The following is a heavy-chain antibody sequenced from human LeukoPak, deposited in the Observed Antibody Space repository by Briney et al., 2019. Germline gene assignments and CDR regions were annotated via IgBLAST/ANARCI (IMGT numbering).Heavy chain of an antibody. D-gene: IGHD3-10*01. CDR3: ARHGLVRAAKVRGVILDY. V-gene: IGHV4-61*02. Sequence: SETLSLTCTVSGGSISSGSYYWSWIRQPAGTGLEWIGRIYTSGSTNYNPSLKSRVTISVDTSKNQFSPKLSSVTAADTAVYYCARHGLVRAAKVRGVILDYWGQGTLVTVSS. CDR1: GGSISSGSYY. CDR2: IYTSGST. J-gene: IGHJ4*02.